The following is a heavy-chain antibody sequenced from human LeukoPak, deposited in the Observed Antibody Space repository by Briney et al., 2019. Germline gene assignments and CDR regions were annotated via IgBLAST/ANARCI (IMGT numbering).Heavy chain of an antibody. D-gene: IGHD3-3*01. J-gene: IGHJ3*02. Sequence: AGGSLRLSCAASGFTFSDYYMSWVRQAPGKGLEWVSYITSSGSSASSIYYADSVKGRFTISRDNAKNSLYLQMNSLRAEDTAVYYCARGDVLRFLEWLLTKQAFDIWGQGTMVTVSS. CDR2: ITSSGSSASSI. V-gene: IGHV3-11*04. CDR3: ARGDVLRFLEWLLTKQAFDI. CDR1: GFTFSDYY.